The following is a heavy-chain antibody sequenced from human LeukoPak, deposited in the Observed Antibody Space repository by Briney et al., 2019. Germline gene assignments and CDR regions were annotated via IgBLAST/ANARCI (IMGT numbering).Heavy chain of an antibody. Sequence: ASVKVSCKASGYTFTSYYMHWVRQAPGQGLEWMGIINPSGGSTSYAQKFQGRVTMTRDTSISTAYMELSSLRSEDTAVYYCACDILTGYTDYWGQGTLVTVSS. D-gene: IGHD3-9*01. J-gene: IGHJ4*02. CDR1: GYTFTSYY. V-gene: IGHV1-46*01. CDR3: ACDILTGYTDY. CDR2: INPSGGST.